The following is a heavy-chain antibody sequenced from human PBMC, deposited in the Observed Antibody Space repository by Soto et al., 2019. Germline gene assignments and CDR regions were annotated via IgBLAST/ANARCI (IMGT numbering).Heavy chain of an antibody. CDR1: GGTFSSYA. CDR2: IIPISDTT. V-gene: IGHV1-69*01. Sequence: QVQLVQSGAEVKKPGSSVKVSCKASGGTFSSYAISWVRQAPGQGLEWMGGIIPISDTTNYAQKFQGRVTITADESTSTAYMGLSSLRSEDPAVYYCARSQGSSTSLEIYYYYYYGMDVWGQGTTVTVSS. J-gene: IGHJ6*02. CDR3: ARSQGSSTSLEIYYYYYYGMDV. D-gene: IGHD2-2*01.